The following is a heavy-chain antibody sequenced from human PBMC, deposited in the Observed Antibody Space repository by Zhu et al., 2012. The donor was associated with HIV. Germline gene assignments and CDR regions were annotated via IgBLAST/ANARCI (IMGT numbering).Heavy chain of an antibody. CDR2: INHSGSV. V-gene: IGHV4-34*01. D-gene: IGHD3-10*01. J-gene: IGHJ1*01. Sequence: QVQLQQWGAGLLKPSETLSLTCAVYGGSFSGFYWSWIRQPPGKGLEWIGEINHSGSVNYNPSLKSRVTISVDTSKNQFSLKLSSVTAADTALYYCARGRQSLHASGSPAKGILQYWGQATVVHVS. CDR1: GGSFSGFY. CDR3: ARGRQSLHASGSPAKGILQY.